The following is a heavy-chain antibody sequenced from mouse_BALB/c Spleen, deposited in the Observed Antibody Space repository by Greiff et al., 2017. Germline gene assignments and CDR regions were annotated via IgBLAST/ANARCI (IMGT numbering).Heavy chain of an antibody. J-gene: IGHJ3*01. Sequence: EVKLVESGGGLVQPGGSRKLSCAASGFTFSSFGMHWVRQAPEKGLEWVAYISSGSSTIYYADTVKGRFTISRDNPKNTLFLQMTSLRSEDTAMYYCARSGRSAWFAYWGQGTLVTVSA. CDR2: ISSGSSTI. D-gene: IGHD4-1*01. CDR1: GFTFSSFG. V-gene: IGHV5-17*02. CDR3: ARSGRSAWFAY.